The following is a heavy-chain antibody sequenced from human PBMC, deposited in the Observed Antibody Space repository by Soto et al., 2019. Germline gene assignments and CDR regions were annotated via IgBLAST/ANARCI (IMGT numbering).Heavy chain of an antibody. CDR1: GGSVTSGDYY. J-gene: IGHJ5*02. CDR3: SRAQGSQRTYSAGQFDL. Sequence: QVQLQESGPGLVKPSETLSLTCTVSGGSVTSGDYYWTWIRQHQEKGLEWIGHIYSRGSTYYNPSLKSRVAISVDTSKTQSALKVTSMTAADTAVYFCSRAQGSQRTYSAGQFDLWGQGTLVTVSS. CDR2: IYSRGST. V-gene: IGHV4-30-4*01. D-gene: IGHD3-10*01.